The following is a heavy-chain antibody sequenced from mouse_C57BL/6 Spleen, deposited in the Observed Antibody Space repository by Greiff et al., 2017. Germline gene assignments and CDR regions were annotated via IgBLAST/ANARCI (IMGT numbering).Heavy chain of an antibody. J-gene: IGHJ4*01. V-gene: IGHV1-54*01. D-gene: IGHD1-3*01. CDR3: ARRVGEAEDAMDY. CDR1: GYAFTNYF. Sequence: VQLLQSGAELVRPGTSVKVSCKASGYAFTNYFIEWVKQRPGQGLEWIGVINPGSGGTNYNEKFKGKATLTADKSSSTDYMQLSSLPSEDSAVYVCARRVGEAEDAMDYWGQGTSVTVSS. CDR2: INPGSGGT.